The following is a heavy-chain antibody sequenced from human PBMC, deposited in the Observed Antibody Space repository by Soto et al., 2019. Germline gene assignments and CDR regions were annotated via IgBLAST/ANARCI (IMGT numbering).Heavy chain of an antibody. CDR3: ARDWRPDATFGYYYGMDV. V-gene: IGHV3-30-3*01. D-gene: IGHD3-16*01. CDR2: ISYDGSNK. J-gene: IGHJ6*02. Sequence: GGSLRLSCAASGFTFSSYAMHWVRQAPGKGLEWVAVISYDGSNKYYADSVKGRFTISRDNSKNTLYLQMNSLRAEDTAVYYCARDWRPDATFGYYYGMDVWGQGTTVTVSS. CDR1: GFTFSSYA.